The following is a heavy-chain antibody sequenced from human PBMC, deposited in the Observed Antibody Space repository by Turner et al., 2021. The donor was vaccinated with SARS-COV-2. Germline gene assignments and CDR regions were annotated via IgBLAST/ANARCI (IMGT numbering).Heavy chain of an antibody. J-gene: IGHJ3*02. CDR1: GYPFTSYS. Sequence: QVQLVQSGAEVKKPGASVKVSCKASGYPFTSYSISWVRQAPGQGLEWMGWISAYNGNTNYAQKLQGRVTMTTDTSTSTAYMELRSLRSDDTAVYYCAREGTYAVVIKEDAFDIWGQGTMVTVSS. CDR3: AREGTYAVVIKEDAFDI. CDR2: ISAYNGNT. D-gene: IGHD2-15*01. V-gene: IGHV1-18*04.